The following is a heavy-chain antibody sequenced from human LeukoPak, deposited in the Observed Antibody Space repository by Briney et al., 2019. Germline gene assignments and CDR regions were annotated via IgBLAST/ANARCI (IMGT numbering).Heavy chain of an antibody. J-gene: IGHJ4*02. Sequence: SETLSLTCTVSGGSISSSDYYWGWIRQPPGKGLEWIGSIYYSGNTYYNPSLKSRVTISVDTSKNQFSLRLSFVTAADTAVYYCARYPTAMVSFDYWGQGTLVTVSS. CDR1: GGSISSSDYY. CDR2: IYYSGNT. V-gene: IGHV4-39*01. D-gene: IGHD5-18*01. CDR3: ARYPTAMVSFDY.